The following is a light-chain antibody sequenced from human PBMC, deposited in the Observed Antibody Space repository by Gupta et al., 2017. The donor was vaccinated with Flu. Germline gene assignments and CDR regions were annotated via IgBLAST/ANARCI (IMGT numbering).Light chain of an antibody. CDR1: QRISNY. CDR2: AAS. J-gene: IGKJ5*01. CDR3: QQSDSTPVT. Sequence: DIQMTQSPSSLSASVGDRVTITCRASQRISNYLNWYQQKPGKAPKVLIYAASSLQSGVPSRFSGSGSGIEFTLTINSLQPEDLATYYCQQSDSTPVTFGQGTRLEIK. V-gene: IGKV1-39*01.